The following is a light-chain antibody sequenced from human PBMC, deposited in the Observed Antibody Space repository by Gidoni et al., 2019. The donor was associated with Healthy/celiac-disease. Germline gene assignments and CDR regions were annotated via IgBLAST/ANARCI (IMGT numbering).Light chain of an antibody. CDR1: NIGSKS. J-gene: IGLJ2*01. V-gene: IGLV3-21*02. CDR2: DDS. CDR3: QVWDSSSDHVV. Sequence: SYVLTQPPSVSVAPGQTARITCGGNNIGSKSVTWYQQKPGQAPVLVVYDDSDRPSGLPERFSGSNSGNTATLTISRVEAGDEADYYCQVWDSSSDHVVFGGGTKLTVL.